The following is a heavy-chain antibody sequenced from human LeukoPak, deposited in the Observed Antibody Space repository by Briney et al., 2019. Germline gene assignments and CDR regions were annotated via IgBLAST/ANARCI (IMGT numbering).Heavy chain of an antibody. V-gene: IGHV3-23*01. D-gene: IGHD5-18*01. Sequence: PGGSLRLSCAASGFTFSSYAMSWVRQAPGKGLEWVSGIRGSGGSTYYADSVEGRFTISRDNSKNTLYLQMNSLRAEDTAVYYCAKSSGYYYGPDAFDIWGQGTMVTVSS. CDR1: GFTFSSYA. CDR2: IRGSGGST. CDR3: AKSSGYYYGPDAFDI. J-gene: IGHJ3*02.